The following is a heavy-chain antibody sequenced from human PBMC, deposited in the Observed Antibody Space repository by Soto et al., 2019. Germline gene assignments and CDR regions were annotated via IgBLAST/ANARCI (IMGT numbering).Heavy chain of an antibody. D-gene: IGHD6-13*01. CDR1: GFTFDDYA. CDR3: VKDESINWYSGHFRH. J-gene: IGHJ1*01. CDR2: INWNSGSI. V-gene: IGHV3-9*01. Sequence: EVQLVESGGGLVQPGRSLRLSCAASGFTFDDYAMHWVRQVPGKGLEWVSGINWNSGSIGYGDSVKGRFAISRDNAKNSPHLQMNSLSAEDTAFYYCVKDESINWYSGHFRHWGQGTLVTVFS.